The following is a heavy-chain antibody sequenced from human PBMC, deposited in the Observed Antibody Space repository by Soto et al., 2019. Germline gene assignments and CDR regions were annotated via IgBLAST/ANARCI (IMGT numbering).Heavy chain of an antibody. CDR1: GFTFSSYA. V-gene: IGHV3-30-3*01. Sequence: VQLVESGGGLVKPGGSLRLSCAASGFTFSSYAMHWVRQAPGKGLEWVAVISYDGSNKYYADSVKGRFTISRDNSKNTLYLQMNSLRAEDTAVYYCARDQGKGELPHFDYWGQGTLVTVSS. CDR3: ARDQGKGELPHFDY. CDR2: ISYDGSNK. J-gene: IGHJ4*02. D-gene: IGHD1-26*01.